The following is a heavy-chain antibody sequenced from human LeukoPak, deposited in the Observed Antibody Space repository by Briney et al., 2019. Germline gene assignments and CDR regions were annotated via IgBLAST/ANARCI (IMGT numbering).Heavy chain of an antibody. CDR2: IWYDGSNK. CDR3: ARGPQWLVRFDY. CDR1: GFTFSSYG. V-gene: IGHV3-33*01. D-gene: IGHD6-19*01. Sequence: LAGGSLRLSCAASGFTFSSYGMHWVRQAPGKGLEWVAVIWYDGSNKYYADSVKGRFTISRDNSKNTLYLQMNSLRAEDTAVYYCARGPQWLVRFDYWGQGTLVTVSS. J-gene: IGHJ4*02.